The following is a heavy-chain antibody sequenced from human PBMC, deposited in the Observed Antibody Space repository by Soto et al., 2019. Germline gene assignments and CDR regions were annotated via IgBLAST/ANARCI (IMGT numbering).Heavy chain of an antibody. CDR2: IIPIFGTA. Sequence: QVQLVQSGAEVKKPGSSVKVSCKASGGTFSSYAISWVRQAPGQGLEWMGGIIPIFGTANYAQKFQGRVTITTDESTSTAHMELSSLTSEDTAVYYCASRGVSSSSYNYGMDVWGQGTTVTVSS. J-gene: IGHJ6*02. D-gene: IGHD3-10*01. CDR1: GGTFSSYA. V-gene: IGHV1-69*05. CDR3: ASRGVSSSSYNYGMDV.